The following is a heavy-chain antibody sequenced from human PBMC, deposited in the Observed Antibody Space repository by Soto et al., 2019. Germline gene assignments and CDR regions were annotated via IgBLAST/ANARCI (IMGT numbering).Heavy chain of an antibody. V-gene: IGHV3-30*18. J-gene: IGHJ4*02. CDR1: GFTFSIYG. D-gene: IGHD2-21*01. CDR2: ISYDGSKK. Sequence: QVQLVESGGGVVQPGRSLRLSCAASGFTFSIYGMHWVRQAPGKGLEWVALISYDGSKKYYTDSVKGRFTISRDNSKNTLYLQMNSLTAEDTAVYYCAKGDGRNSVDYWGQGTLVTVSS. CDR3: AKGDGRNSVDY.